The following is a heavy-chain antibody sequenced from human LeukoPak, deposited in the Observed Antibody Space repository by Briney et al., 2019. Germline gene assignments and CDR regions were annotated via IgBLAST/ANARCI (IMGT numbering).Heavy chain of an antibody. CDR2: ISSSSSYI. CDR3: ARDGGRMDY. V-gene: IGHV3-21*01. Sequence: GGSLRLSCAASGFTFNSYSMNWVRQAPGKGLEWVSIISSSSSYIYYTDSVKGRFTVSRDNAKNLLYLQMNSLRVEDTAVYYCARDGGRMDYWGQGTLVTVSS. CDR1: GFTFNSYS. J-gene: IGHJ4*02. D-gene: IGHD3-16*01.